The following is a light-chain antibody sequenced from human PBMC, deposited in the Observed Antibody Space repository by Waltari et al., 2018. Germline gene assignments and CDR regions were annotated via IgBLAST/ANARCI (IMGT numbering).Light chain of an antibody. Sequence: EIVMTQSPATLSVSPGARATLSCRASQCVSSTLAWYQQKPGQPPRLLIYGASTRATATPARFSGSGSGTEFTLAISSLQSEDFAVYYCQQYYEWPLTFGGGTKVEIK. J-gene: IGKJ4*01. V-gene: IGKV3D-15*01. CDR2: GAS. CDR1: QCVSST. CDR3: QQYYEWPLT.